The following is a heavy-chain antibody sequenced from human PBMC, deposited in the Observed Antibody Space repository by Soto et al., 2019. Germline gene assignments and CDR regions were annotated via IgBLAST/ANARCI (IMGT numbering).Heavy chain of an antibody. Sequence: PSETLSLTCTVSGGSISSGGYYWSWIRQHPGKGLEWIGSIYYSGSTYYNQSLKSRVTISVDTSKNKLSLKLSSVTAADTAVYYCAIDHDIVVVPAAMAGSYYYGMDVWGQGTTVTVSS. D-gene: IGHD2-2*01. V-gene: IGHV4-31*03. CDR3: AIDHDIVVVPAAMAGSYYYGMDV. CDR2: IYYSGST. CDR1: GGSISSGGYY. J-gene: IGHJ6*02.